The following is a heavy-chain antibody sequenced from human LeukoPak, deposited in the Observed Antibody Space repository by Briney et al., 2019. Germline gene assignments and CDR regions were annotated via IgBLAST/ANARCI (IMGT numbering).Heavy chain of an antibody. V-gene: IGHV3-7*01. CDR2: IKFDGSET. CDR3: ARRRDIVIVPAAYNWFDP. J-gene: IGHJ5*02. CDR1: GFNFSRYW. Sequence: GGSLRLSCEASGFNFSRYWMSWVRQAPGKGLEWVASIKFDGSETYYVDSVKGRFSLSRDNAKNSLYLQMNSLRAEDTAVYYCARRRDIVIVPAAYNWFDPWGQGTPVTVSS. D-gene: IGHD2-2*01.